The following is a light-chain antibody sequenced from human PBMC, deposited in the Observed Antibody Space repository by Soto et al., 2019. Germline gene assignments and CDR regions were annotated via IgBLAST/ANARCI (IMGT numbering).Light chain of an antibody. CDR2: AAS. Sequence: DVQMTQSPSSLSASVGDTVTITCRASQGIAFYLAWFQQRPGKAPNLLISAASNLQSGVPSRFSGSGSGTDFTLTISSLQPEYVATYYCQKYDTAPFTFGPGTRVEVK. CDR3: QKYDTAPFT. V-gene: IGKV1-27*01. J-gene: IGKJ3*01. CDR1: QGIAFY.